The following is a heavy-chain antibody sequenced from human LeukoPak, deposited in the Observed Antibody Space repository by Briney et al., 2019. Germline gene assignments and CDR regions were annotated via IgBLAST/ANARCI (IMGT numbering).Heavy chain of an antibody. CDR2: IYYSGST. CDR3: ARMGHLYYYDSSGGFDY. J-gene: IGHJ4*02. D-gene: IGHD3-22*01. V-gene: IGHV4-59*05. Sequence: SETLSLTCTASGGSISTYYWSWIRQPPGKGLEWIGSIYYSGSTYYNPSLKSRVTISVDTSKNQFSLKLSSVTAADTAVYYCARMGHLYYYDSSGGFDYWGQGTLVTVSS. CDR1: GGSISTYY.